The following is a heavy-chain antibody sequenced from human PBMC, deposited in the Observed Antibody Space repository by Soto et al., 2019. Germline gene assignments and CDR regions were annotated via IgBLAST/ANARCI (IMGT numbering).Heavy chain of an antibody. D-gene: IGHD4-17*01. Sequence: QVQLVQSGAEVKKPGSSAKDSCKASGDTFSSYAISWVRQAPGQGLERMGGIIPIFGTANYALKFQGRVTITADESTSTAYMELSSLSSEDTAVYYCARVAHDYGGVGYWGQGTLVTVSS. CDR3: ARVAHDYGGVGY. J-gene: IGHJ4*02. V-gene: IGHV1-69*12. CDR1: GDTFSSYA. CDR2: IIPIFGTA.